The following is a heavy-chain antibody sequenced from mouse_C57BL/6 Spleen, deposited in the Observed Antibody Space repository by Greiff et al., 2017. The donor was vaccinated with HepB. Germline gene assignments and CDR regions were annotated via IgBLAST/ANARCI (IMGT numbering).Heavy chain of an antibody. V-gene: IGHV1-64*01. D-gene: IGHD1-1*01. CDR2: IHPNSGST. Sequence: QVQLKQSGAELVKPGASVKLSCKASGYTFTSYWMHWVKQRPGQGLEWIGMIHPNSGSTNYNEKFKSKATLTVDKSSSTAYMQLSSLTSEDSAVVYCARDSCGSFYFDYWGQSTTLTVSS. J-gene: IGHJ2*01. CDR1: GYTFTSYW. CDR3: ARDSCGSFYFDY.